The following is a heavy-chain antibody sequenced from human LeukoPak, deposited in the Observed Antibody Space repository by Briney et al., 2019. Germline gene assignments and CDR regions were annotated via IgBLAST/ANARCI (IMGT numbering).Heavy chain of an antibody. CDR2: IYHSGST. CDR3: ARTHRQYYFDY. J-gene: IGHJ4*02. Sequence: SETLSLTCAVSGYSISSGYYWGWIRQPPGKGLEWIGSIYHSGSTYYNLSLKSRVTISVDTSKNQFSLKLSSVTAADTAVYYCARTHRQYYFDYWGQGTLVTVSS. CDR1: GYSISSGYY. D-gene: IGHD4-11*01. V-gene: IGHV4-38-2*01.